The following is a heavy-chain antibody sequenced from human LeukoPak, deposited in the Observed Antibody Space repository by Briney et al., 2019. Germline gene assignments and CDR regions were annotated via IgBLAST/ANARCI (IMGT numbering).Heavy chain of an antibody. D-gene: IGHD3-10*01. Sequence: SETLSLSCTVSGGSISSYYWSWIRQPPGKGLEWIGYIYATGSTNYNPSLKSRVTISVDTSKNQFSLNLRSVTAADTSVYYCARHGSVRSPLGPWGQGTLVTVSS. CDR2: IYATGST. J-gene: IGHJ5*02. CDR3: ARHGSVRSPLGP. CDR1: GGSISSYY. V-gene: IGHV4-4*09.